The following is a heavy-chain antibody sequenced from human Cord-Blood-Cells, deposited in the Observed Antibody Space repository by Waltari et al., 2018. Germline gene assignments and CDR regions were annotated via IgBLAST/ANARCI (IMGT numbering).Heavy chain of an antibody. Sequence: QVQLVQSGAAVKNPGASVKISYKASGYTFTGYDINWVRQATGQGLEWMGWMNPNSGNTGYAQKFQGRVTMTRNTSISTAYMELSSLRSEDTAVYYCASLMAAAGNYWGQGTLVTVSS. CDR2: MNPNSGNT. CDR3: ASLMAAAGNY. CDR1: GYTFTGYD. D-gene: IGHD6-13*01. J-gene: IGHJ4*02. V-gene: IGHV1-8*01.